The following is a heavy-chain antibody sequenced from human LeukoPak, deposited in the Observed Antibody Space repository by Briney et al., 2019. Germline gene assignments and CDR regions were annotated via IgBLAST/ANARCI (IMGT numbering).Heavy chain of an antibody. CDR1: GGSISSSSYY. Sequence: SETLSLTCTVYGGSISSSSYYWGWIRQPPGKGLEWIGSIYYSRSTYYNPSLKSRVTISVDMSKNQFSLKLSSVTAADTAVYYCARNSRSLDYWGQGTLVTVSS. D-gene: IGHD4-23*01. CDR3: ARNSRSLDY. J-gene: IGHJ4*02. CDR2: IYYSRST. V-gene: IGHV4-39*07.